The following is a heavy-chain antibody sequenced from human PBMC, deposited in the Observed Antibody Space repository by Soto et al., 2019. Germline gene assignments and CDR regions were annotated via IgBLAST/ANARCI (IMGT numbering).Heavy chain of an antibody. CDR1: GGSISSYY. D-gene: IGHD5-12*01. CDR2: IYYSGST. J-gene: IGHJ4*02. V-gene: IGHV4-59*12. CDR3: ARGPIVATILDY. Sequence: SETLSLTCTVSGGSISSYYWSWIRQPPGKGLEWIGYIYYSGSTNYNPSLKSRVAISVDTSKNQFSLKLSSVTAADTAVYYCARGPIVATILDYWGQGTLVPSPQ.